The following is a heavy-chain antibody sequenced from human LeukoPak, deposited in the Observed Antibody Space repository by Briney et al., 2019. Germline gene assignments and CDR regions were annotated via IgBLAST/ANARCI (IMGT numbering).Heavy chain of an antibody. D-gene: IGHD1-26*01. CDR1: GFTFSSYE. CDR2: ISSGGSTI. V-gene: IGHV3-48*03. J-gene: IGHJ6*02. Sequence: GGSLRLSCAASGFTFSSYEMNWVRQAPGKGLEWVSYISSGGSTIYYADSVKGRFTISRDNAKNSLYLQMNSLRAEDTAVYYCAREPDYYGGYYYYGMDVWGQGTTVTVSS. CDR3: AREPDYYGGYYYYGMDV.